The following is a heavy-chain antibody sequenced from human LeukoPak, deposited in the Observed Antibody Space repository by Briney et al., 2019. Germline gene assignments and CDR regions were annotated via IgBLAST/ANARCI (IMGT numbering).Heavy chain of an antibody. CDR1: GYTFTSYY. CDR3: ARTIEGGDAFDI. CDR2: INPSGGST. D-gene: IGHD1-26*01. Sequence: ASVKVSCKASGYTFTSYYMHWVRQAPGQGLEWMGIINPSGGSTSYAQKFQGKVTMTRDTSTSTVYMELSSLRSEDTAVYYCARTIEGGDAFDIWGQGTMVTVSS. V-gene: IGHV1-46*01. J-gene: IGHJ3*02.